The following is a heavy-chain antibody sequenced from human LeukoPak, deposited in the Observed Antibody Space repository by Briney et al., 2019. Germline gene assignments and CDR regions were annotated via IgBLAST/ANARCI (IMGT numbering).Heavy chain of an antibody. CDR1: GYTLTELS. V-gene: IGHV1-24*01. CDR2: FDPEDGET. D-gene: IGHD4-17*01. CDR3: ARGTYGYDAFDI. Sequence: ASVKVSCKVSGYTLTELSMHWVRQAPGKGLEWMGGFDPEDGETIYAQKFQGRVTITADESTSTAYMELSSLRSEDTAVYYCARGTYGYDAFDIWGQGTMVTVSS. J-gene: IGHJ3*02.